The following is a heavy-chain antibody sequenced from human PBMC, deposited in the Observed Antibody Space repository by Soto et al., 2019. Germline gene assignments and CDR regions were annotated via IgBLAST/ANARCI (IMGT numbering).Heavy chain of an antibody. V-gene: IGHV1-69*01. Sequence: QVQLVQSGAEVKKPGSSVKVSCKASGGTFSSYAISWVRQAPGQGLEWMGGIIPIFGTANYAQKFQGRVTITADESTSTAYMELSSLRSKDTAVYYCARDQPRRNWNYDSYYYYYGMDVWGQGTTVTVSS. CDR3: ARDQPRRNWNYDSYYYYYGMDV. D-gene: IGHD1-7*01. CDR2: IIPIFGTA. CDR1: GGTFSSYA. J-gene: IGHJ6*02.